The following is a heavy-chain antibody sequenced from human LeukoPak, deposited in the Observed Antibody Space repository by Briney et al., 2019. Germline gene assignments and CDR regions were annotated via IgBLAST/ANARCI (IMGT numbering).Heavy chain of an antibody. CDR2: ISSSSSYI. CDR1: GFTFSSYS. V-gene: IGHV3-21*01. J-gene: IGHJ6*03. D-gene: IGHD3-10*01. Sequence: PGGSLRLSCAASGFTFSSYSMNWVRQAPGKGLEWVSSISSSSSYIYYADSVKGRFTISRDNAKNSLYLQMNSLRAEDTAVYYCARGATMVRGVSWRYYMDVWGKGTTVTISS. CDR3: ARGATMVRGVSWRYYMDV.